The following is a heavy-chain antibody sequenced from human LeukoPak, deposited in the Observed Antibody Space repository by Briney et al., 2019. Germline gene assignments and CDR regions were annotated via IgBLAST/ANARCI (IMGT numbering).Heavy chain of an antibody. Sequence: PSETLSLTCAVYGGSFSGYYWSWIRQPTGKGLEWIGEINHSGSTNYNPSLKSRVTISVDTSKNQFSLKLSSVTAADTAVYYCALRGRSFDYWGQGTLVTVSS. D-gene: IGHD1-26*01. CDR1: GGSFSGYY. J-gene: IGHJ4*02. CDR3: ALRGRSFDY. V-gene: IGHV4-34*01. CDR2: INHSGST.